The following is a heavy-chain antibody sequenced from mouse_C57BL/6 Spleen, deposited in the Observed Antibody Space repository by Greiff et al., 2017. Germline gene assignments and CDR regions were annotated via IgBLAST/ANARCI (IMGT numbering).Heavy chain of an antibody. CDR3: TREGIGTLFDY. CDR2: IDPETGGT. CDR1: GYTFTDYE. D-gene: IGHD3-1*01. V-gene: IGHV1-15*01. J-gene: IGHJ2*01. Sequence: VQLQQSGAELVRPGASVTLSCKASGYTFTDYEMHWVKQTPVHGLEWIGAIDPETGGTAYNQKFKGKAILTADKSSSTAYMGLRSLTSEDSAVYYCTREGIGTLFDYWGQGTTLTVSS.